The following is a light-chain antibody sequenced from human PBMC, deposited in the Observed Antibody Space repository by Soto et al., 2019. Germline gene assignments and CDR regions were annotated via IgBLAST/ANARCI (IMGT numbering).Light chain of an antibody. CDR2: AAS. V-gene: IGKV1-39*01. Sequence: DIQMTQSPSSLSASVGDRVTITCRASQSVGSYLSWYQHRPGEAPKLLIYAASSLQSGVPSRFSGRGSGTDFTLTISSLQPKDFATYSCQQNYNAPPTFGQGTQVAIK. CDR1: QSVGSY. CDR3: QQNYNAPPT. J-gene: IGKJ1*01.